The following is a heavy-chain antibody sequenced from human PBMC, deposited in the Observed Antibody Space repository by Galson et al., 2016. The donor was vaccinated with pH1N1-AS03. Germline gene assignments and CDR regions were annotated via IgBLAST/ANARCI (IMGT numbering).Heavy chain of an antibody. CDR3: ARNGVLTGYHATGRERVDY. Sequence: TLSLTCTVSGDSVSGGTYYWNWIRQPPGKGLEWIVYIYYTGITNYNPSLESRLTISIDRSKNQISLTLGSVTASDTAMYYCARNGVLTGYHATGRERVDYWGQGTLVIVSS. D-gene: IGHD3-9*01. CDR2: IYYTGIT. V-gene: IGHV4-61*01. CDR1: GDSVSGGTYY. J-gene: IGHJ4*02.